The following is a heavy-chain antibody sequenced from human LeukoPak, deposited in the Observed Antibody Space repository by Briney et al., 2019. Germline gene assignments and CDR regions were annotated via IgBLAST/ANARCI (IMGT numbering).Heavy chain of an antibody. J-gene: IGHJ6*02. CDR1: GFTFGDYA. Sequence: GGSLRLSCTASGFTFGDYAMSWVRQAPGKGLEWVGFIRSKAYGGTTEYAASVKGRFTISRDASKSIAYLQMNSLKTEDTAVYYCNYYDSSGYYVQGIENGMDVWGQGTTVTVSS. V-gene: IGHV3-49*04. D-gene: IGHD3-22*01. CDR3: NYYDSSGYYVQGIENGMDV. CDR2: IRSKAYGGTT.